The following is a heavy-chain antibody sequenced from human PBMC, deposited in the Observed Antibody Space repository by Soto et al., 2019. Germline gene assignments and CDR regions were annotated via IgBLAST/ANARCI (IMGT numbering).Heavy chain of an antibody. CDR3: AKALASYSSGWNYYFDY. J-gene: IGHJ4*02. V-gene: IGHV3-9*01. Sequence: GVSLRLSCAASGFTFDDYAMHWVRQAPGKGLEWVSGISWNSGSIGYADSVKGRFTISRDNAKNSLYLQMNSLRAEDTALYYCAKALASYSSGWNYYFDYWGQGTLVTVSS. CDR1: GFTFDDYA. D-gene: IGHD6-19*01. CDR2: ISWNSGSI.